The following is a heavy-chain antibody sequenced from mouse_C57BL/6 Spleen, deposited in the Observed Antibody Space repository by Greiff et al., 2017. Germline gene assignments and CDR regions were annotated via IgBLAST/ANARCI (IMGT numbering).Heavy chain of an antibody. CDR3: ARDPYYDYVYYAMDY. Sequence: VQLQQSGPELVKPGASVKISCKASGYTFTDYYMNWVKQSHGKSLEWIGDINPNNGGTSYNQKFKGKATLTVDKSSSTAYMELRSLTSEDSAVYYCARDPYYDYVYYAMDYWGQGTSVTVSS. D-gene: IGHD2-4*01. J-gene: IGHJ4*01. CDR1: GYTFTDYY. CDR2: INPNNGGT. V-gene: IGHV1-26*01.